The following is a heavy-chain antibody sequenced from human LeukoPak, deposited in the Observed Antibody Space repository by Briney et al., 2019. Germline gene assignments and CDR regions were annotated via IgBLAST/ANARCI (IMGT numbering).Heavy chain of an antibody. CDR2: IGTGSDT. D-gene: IGHD1-1*01. J-gene: IGHJ6*03. Sequence: PGGSLSLSCAASGFTLSSFDMHWVRQPTGQGLEWVSTIGTGSDTYYPGSVEGGFTLSRDNAKNSLYLQMNSLTAGDTAVYYCPRGPRRGKYYYMDVWGKGTTATVSS. CDR1: GFTLSSFD. V-gene: IGHV3-13*01. CDR3: PRGPRRGKYYYMDV.